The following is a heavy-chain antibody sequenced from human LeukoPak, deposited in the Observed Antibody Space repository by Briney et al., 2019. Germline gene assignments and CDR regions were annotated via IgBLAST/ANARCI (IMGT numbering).Heavy chain of an antibody. CDR2: ISAYNGNT. D-gene: IGHD5-12*01. CDR3: ARASSDVAPAGFQH. CDR1: GYTFTSYG. V-gene: IGHV1-18*01. J-gene: IGHJ1*01. Sequence: ASVKVSCKASGYTFTSYGISWVRQAPGQGLEWMGWISAYNGNTNYAQKLQGRVTMTTDTSTSTAYMELRSLRSDDTAVYYCARASSDVAPAGFQHWGQGTLVTVSS.